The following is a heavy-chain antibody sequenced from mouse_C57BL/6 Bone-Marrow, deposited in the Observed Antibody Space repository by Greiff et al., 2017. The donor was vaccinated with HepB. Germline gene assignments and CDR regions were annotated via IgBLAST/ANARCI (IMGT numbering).Heavy chain of an antibody. CDR1: GFTFSSYG. J-gene: IGHJ1*03. CDR3: ARHDYGGYFDV. Sequence: EVMLVESGGDLVKPGGSLKLSCAASGFTFSSYGMSWVRQPPDKRLAWVATISRGGSYTYYPDSVKGRFTISRDNAKNTLYLQISSLKSEDTAMYYCARHDYGGYFDVWGTGTTVTVSS. CDR2: ISRGGSYT. V-gene: IGHV5-6*01. D-gene: IGHD1-1*01.